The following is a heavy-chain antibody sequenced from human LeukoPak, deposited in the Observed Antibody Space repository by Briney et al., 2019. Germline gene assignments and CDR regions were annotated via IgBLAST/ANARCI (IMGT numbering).Heavy chain of an antibody. CDR2: ISSSGSTI. CDR3: ARDSYGSGSTYYYYYMDV. Sequence: PGGSLRLSCAASGFTFSSYSMNWIRQAPGKGLEWVSYISSSGSTIYYADSVKGRFTISRDNAKNSLYLQMNSLRAEDTAVYYCARDSYGSGSTYYYYYMDVWGKGTTVTISS. J-gene: IGHJ6*03. V-gene: IGHV3-48*04. D-gene: IGHD3-10*01. CDR1: GFTFSSYS.